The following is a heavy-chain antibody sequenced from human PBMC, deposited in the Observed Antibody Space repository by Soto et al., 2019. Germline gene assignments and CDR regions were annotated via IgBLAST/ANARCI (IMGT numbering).Heavy chain of an antibody. CDR2: ISPMFGAA. CDR1: GGTFNTYA. J-gene: IGHJ4*02. V-gene: IGHV1-69*19. D-gene: IGHD3-10*01. CDR3: AREVQVHTPAFVY. Sequence: QVQLVQSGAEMKKPGSSVTVSCQSSGGTFNTYAMNWVRQAPGQGPEWMGDISPMFGAANYAPKFQGRVTITADEATGTSYMQLSSLTSEDTALYFCAREVQVHTPAFVYWGQGTRVTVSS.